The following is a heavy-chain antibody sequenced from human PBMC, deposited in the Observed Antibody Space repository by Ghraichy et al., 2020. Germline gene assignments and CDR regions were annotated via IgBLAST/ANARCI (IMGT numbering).Heavy chain of an antibody. CDR2: IYWNDDK. CDR1: GFSLSTSGVG. V-gene: IGHV2-5*01. J-gene: IGHJ6*02. Sequence: SGPTLVKPTQTLTLTCTFSGFSLSTSGVGVGWIRQPPGKALEWLALIYWNDDKRYSPSLKSRLTITKDTSKNQVVLTMTNMDPVDTATYYCAHGVRGYDSLSYYYYYGMDVWGQGTTVTVSS. CDR3: AHGVRGYDSLSYYYYYGMDV. D-gene: IGHD5-12*01.